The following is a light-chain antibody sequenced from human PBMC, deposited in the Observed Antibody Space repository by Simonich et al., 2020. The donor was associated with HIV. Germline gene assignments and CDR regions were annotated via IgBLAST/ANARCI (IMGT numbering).Light chain of an antibody. Sequence: EIVMTQSPDSLAVSLGERATVNCRSSRSVLYSSNNKNYLAWYQQKPGQPPKLLIYWASTRESGVPDRFSASGSGTDFTLTISSLQAEDVAVYSTPLTFGGGTKVEIK. J-gene: IGKJ4*01. CDR2: WAS. V-gene: IGKV4-1*01. CDR1: RSVLYSSNNKNY. CDR3: PLT.